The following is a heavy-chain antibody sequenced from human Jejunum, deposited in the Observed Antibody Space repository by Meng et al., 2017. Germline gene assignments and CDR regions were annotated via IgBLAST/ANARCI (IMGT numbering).Heavy chain of an antibody. Sequence: GGSWRLSCVASGFSLITYSMNWVRQAPGKGLEGVAKINQDGSAKDYVESVKGRFTISRDNPKNSLELQMNGLRAEDTALYYCARDGGHGGELDYWGQGTLVTVSS. CDR2: INQDGSAK. CDR3: ARDGGHGGELDY. CDR1: GFSLITYS. J-gene: IGHJ4*02. D-gene: IGHD2-15*01. V-gene: IGHV3-7*01.